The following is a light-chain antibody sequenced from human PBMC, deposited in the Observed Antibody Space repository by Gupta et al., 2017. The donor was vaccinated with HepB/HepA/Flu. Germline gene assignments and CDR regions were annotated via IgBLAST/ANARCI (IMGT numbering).Light chain of an antibody. CDR1: SNNIGLYNY. CDR2: DVN. Sequence: QSALTQPRSVSGSPGQSVTISCTGTSNNIGLYNYVSWYQHHPGKAPKLFIYDVNKRPSGVPDRFSGSKSGNTASLTISGLQAEDEANYYCCSYAGTYTLVFGGGTKMTVL. CDR3: CSYAGTYTLV. V-gene: IGLV2-11*01. J-gene: IGLJ2*01.